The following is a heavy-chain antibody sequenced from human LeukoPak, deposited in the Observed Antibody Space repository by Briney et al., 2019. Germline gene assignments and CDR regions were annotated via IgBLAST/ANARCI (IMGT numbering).Heavy chain of an antibody. V-gene: IGHV3-74*01. J-gene: IGHJ4*02. CDR1: GFTFSSYW. CDR3: ARGFGYGEYISAY. Sequence: GGSLRLSCAASGFTFSSYWMHWVRQAPGKGLVWVSRINSDGSSTSYADSVKGRFTISRDNAKNSLHLQMNSLRAEDTAVYYCARGFGYGEYISAYWGQGTLVTVSS. D-gene: IGHD4-17*01. CDR2: INSDGSST.